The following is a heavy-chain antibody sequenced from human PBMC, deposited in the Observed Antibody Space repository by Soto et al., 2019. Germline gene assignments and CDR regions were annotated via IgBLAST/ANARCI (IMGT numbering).Heavy chain of an antibody. CDR2: ISYDGSNK. Sequence: QVQLVESGGGVVQPGRSLRLSCAASGFTFSSYGMHWVRQAPGKGLEWVAVISYDGSNKYYADSVKGRFTISRDNSKNTLYLQMNSLRAEDTAVYYCAQGYFDLWGRGTLVTVSS. CDR1: GFTFSSYG. V-gene: IGHV3-30*03. CDR3: AQGYFDL. J-gene: IGHJ2*01.